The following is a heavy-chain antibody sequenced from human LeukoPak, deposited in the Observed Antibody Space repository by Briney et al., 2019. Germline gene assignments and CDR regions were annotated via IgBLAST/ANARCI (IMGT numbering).Heavy chain of an antibody. CDR1: GYTFTGYY. CDR2: INPNSGGT. J-gene: IGHJ5*02. Sequence: ASVKVSCKASGYTFTGYYMHWVRQAPGQGLEWMGWINPNSGGTSYAQKFQGRVTMTRDTSISTAYMELSRLRSDDTAVYYCARNHPAAGIFFFDPWGQGTLVTVSS. V-gene: IGHV1-2*02. CDR3: ARNHPAAGIFFFDP. D-gene: IGHD6-13*01.